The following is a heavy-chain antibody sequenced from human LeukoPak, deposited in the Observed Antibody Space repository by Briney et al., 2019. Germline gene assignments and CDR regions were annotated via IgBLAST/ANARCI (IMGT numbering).Heavy chain of an antibody. J-gene: IGHJ4*02. Sequence: ASVKVSCKASGYTFTTYGISWVRQAPGQGLEWMGWVSGNNGNTNYAQKLQGRVTMTTDTSTNTAYMELRSLRSDDTAVYYCARDLYPTWIQLLGPFDYWGQGTLVTVSS. V-gene: IGHV1-18*01. D-gene: IGHD5-18*01. CDR2: VSGNNGNT. CDR3: ARDLYPTWIQLLGPFDY. CDR1: GYTFTTYG.